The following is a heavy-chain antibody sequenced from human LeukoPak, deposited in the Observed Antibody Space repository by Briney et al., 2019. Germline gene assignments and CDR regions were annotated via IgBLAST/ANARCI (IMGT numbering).Heavy chain of an antibody. CDR3: TRPSTVTYRDVFDF. J-gene: IGHJ3*01. V-gene: IGHV3-7*01. Sequence: PGGSLRLSCVASGFTFNKYWMNWVRQAPGKGLEWVANIKQDGSEKYYVESVRGRFAISRDDAKNSLYLQMNSLRAEDTAVYYCTRPSTVTYRDVFDFWGQGTMVTVSS. D-gene: IGHD4-17*01. CDR2: IKQDGSEK. CDR1: GFTFNKYW.